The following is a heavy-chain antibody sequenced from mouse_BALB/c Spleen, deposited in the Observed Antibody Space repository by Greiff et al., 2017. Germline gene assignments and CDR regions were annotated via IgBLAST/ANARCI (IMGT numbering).Heavy chain of an antibody. D-gene: IGHD2-10*02. J-gene: IGHJ2*01. CDR2: ISSGSSTI. V-gene: IGHV5-17*02. CDR3: ARGGYGYFDY. CDR1: GFTFSSFG. Sequence: DVMLVESGGGLVQPGGSRKLSCAASGFTFSSFGMHWVRQAPEKGLEWVAYISSGSSTIYYADTVKGRFTISRDNPKNTLFLQMTSLRSEDTAMYYCARGGYGYFDYWGQGTTLTVSS.